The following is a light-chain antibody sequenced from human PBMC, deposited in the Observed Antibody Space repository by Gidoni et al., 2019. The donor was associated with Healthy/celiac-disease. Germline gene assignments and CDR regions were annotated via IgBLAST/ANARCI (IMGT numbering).Light chain of an antibody. V-gene: IGLV1-40*01. CDR2: VNS. Sequence: QSVLTQPPSVSGAPGQRVTISCTGSSSNIGAGYDVHWYQQLPGTAPKLLIYVNSNRPSGVPDRFSGSKSGTSASLAITGLQAEDEADYYCQSSDSSLSGSYVVFGGGTKLTVL. CDR1: SSNIGAGYD. J-gene: IGLJ2*01. CDR3: QSSDSSLSGSYVV.